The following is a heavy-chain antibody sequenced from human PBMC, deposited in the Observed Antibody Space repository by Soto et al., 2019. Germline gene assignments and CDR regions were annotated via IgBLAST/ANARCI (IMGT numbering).Heavy chain of an antibody. D-gene: IGHD5-18*01. CDR2: IYYSGST. CDR3: AILVDTAMVQTYYFDY. CDR1: GGSISSSSYY. J-gene: IGHJ4*02. V-gene: IGHV4-39*01. Sequence: SETLSLTCTVSGGSISSSSYYWSWIRQPPGKGLEWIGSIYYSGSTYYNPSLKSRVTISVDTSKNQFSLKLSSVTAADTAVYYCAILVDTAMVQTYYFDYWGQGTLVTVSS.